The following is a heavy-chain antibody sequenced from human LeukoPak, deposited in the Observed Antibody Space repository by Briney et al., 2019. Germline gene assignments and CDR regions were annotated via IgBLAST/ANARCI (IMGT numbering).Heavy chain of an antibody. V-gene: IGHV4-31*03. J-gene: IGHJ4*02. D-gene: IGHD3-10*01. Sequence: SETLSLTCTVSGGSISSGGYYWSWIRQHPGKGLEWIGYIYYSGSTYYNPSPKSRVTISVDTSKNQFSLKLSSVTAADTAVYYCARDMVRGEFDYWGQGTLVTVSS. CDR1: GGSISSGGYY. CDR2: IYYSGST. CDR3: ARDMVRGEFDY.